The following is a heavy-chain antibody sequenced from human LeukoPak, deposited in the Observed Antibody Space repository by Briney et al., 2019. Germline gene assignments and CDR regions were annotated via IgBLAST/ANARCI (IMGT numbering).Heavy chain of an antibody. CDR1: GFTFSSYS. Sequence: GGSLRLSCAASGFTFSSYSMNWVRQAPGKGLEWVSSISSSSSYIYYADSVKGRFTISRDNANNSLYLQMNSLRAEDTAVYYCAREAVSPFDIVVVPAAYYYFDYWGQGTLVTVSS. J-gene: IGHJ4*02. CDR2: ISSSSSYI. V-gene: IGHV3-21*01. D-gene: IGHD2-2*01. CDR3: AREAVSPFDIVVVPAAYYYFDY.